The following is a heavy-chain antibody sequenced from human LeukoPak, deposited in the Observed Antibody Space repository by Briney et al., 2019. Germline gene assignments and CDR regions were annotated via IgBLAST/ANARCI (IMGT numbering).Heavy chain of an antibody. CDR3: ASRDGYNSEYYFDY. V-gene: IGHV3-23*01. CDR1: GFTFSSYA. D-gene: IGHD5-24*01. CDR2: ISGSGGST. Sequence: PGGSLRLSCAASGFTFSSYALSWARQAPGKGLEWVSAISGSGGSTYYADSVKGRFAISRDNSKNTLYLQMNSLRAEDTAVYYCASRDGYNSEYYFDYWGQGTLVTVSS. J-gene: IGHJ4*02.